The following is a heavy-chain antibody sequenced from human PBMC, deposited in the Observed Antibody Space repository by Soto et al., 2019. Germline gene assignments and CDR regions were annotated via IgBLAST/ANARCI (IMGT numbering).Heavy chain of an antibody. J-gene: IGHJ1*01. Sequence: PGGSLRLSCAASGFTFSSYAMSWVRQAPGKGLEWVSAISGSGGSTYYADSVKGRFTISRDNSKNTLYLQMNSLRAEDTAVYYCAKDPGVAAAGTSYFQHWGQGTLVTVS. CDR2: ISGSGGST. CDR1: GFTFSSYA. D-gene: IGHD6-13*01. CDR3: AKDPGVAAAGTSYFQH. V-gene: IGHV3-23*01.